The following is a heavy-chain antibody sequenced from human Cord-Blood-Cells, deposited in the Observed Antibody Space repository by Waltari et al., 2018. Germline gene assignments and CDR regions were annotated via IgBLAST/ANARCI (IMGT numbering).Heavy chain of an antibody. D-gene: IGHD7-27*01. J-gene: IGHJ4*02. CDR3: ATTTWAGFDY. Sequence: EVQLVESGGGLVKPGGSLRLSCAASGFTFSSYSTTWVRQAPGKGLEWVSSISSSSSYIYYADSVKGRFTISRDNAKNSLYLQMNSLRAEDTAVYYCATTTWAGFDYWGQGTLVTVSS. CDR1: GFTFSSYS. V-gene: IGHV3-21*01. CDR2: ISSSSSYI.